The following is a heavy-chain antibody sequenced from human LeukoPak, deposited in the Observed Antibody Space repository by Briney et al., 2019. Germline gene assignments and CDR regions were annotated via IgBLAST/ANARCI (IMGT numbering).Heavy chain of an antibody. V-gene: IGHV3-53*01. CDR1: GFTFSSYS. CDR3: ARARRDIVVVSY. J-gene: IGHJ4*02. CDR2: IYSDNT. Sequence: GGSLRLSCAASGFTFSSYSMNWVRQAPGKGLEWVSFIYSDNTHYSDSVKGRFTISRDNSKNTLYLQMNSLRAEDTAVYYCARARRDIVVVSYWGQGTLVTVSS. D-gene: IGHD2-21*01.